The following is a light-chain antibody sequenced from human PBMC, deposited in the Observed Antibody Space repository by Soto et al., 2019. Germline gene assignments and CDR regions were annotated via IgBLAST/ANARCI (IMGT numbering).Light chain of an antibody. Sequence: DIQMTQSPSSLSASLGDRVTITCRASQGISDYLAWYQQKPGEVPKLLIYAASTLQSGVPSRFSGGGSGTDFTLTISSLQPEDVATYYCQKYNSAPQTFGPGTKVDIK. J-gene: IGKJ3*01. CDR3: QKYNSAPQT. V-gene: IGKV1-27*01. CDR2: AAS. CDR1: QGISDY.